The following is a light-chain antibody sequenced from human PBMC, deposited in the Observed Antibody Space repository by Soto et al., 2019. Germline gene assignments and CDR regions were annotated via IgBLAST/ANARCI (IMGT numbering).Light chain of an antibody. CDR3: QQYNSYSRT. Sequence: STLSASVGGRVTITCRASQSISSWLAWYQQKPGKAPKLLIYKASSLESGVPSRFSGSGSGTEFTLTISSLQPDDFATYYCQQYNSYSRTFGQGPKVDSK. CDR1: QSISSW. V-gene: IGKV1-5*03. J-gene: IGKJ1*01. CDR2: KAS.